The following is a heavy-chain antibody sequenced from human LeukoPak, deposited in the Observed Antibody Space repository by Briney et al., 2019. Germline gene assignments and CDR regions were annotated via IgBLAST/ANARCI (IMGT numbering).Heavy chain of an antibody. Sequence: GRSLRLSCAASGFTFDDYGMSWVRQAPGKGLEWVSGINWNGGSTGYADSVKGRFTISRDNAKNSLYLQMNSLRAEDTALYYCARDYGDYYFDYWGQGTLVTVSS. CDR2: INWNGGST. CDR3: ARDYGDYYFDY. V-gene: IGHV3-20*04. CDR1: GFTFDDYG. D-gene: IGHD4-17*01. J-gene: IGHJ4*02.